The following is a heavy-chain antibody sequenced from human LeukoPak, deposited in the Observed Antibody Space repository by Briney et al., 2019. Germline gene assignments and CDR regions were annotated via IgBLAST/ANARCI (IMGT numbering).Heavy chain of an antibody. J-gene: IGHJ4*02. CDR2: ISSSSSYI. V-gene: IGHV3-21*01. CDR3: ARDKSVGCISTSWSFDS. D-gene: IGHD2-2*01. Sequence: GGSLRLSCAASGFTFSSYSMNWVRQAPGKGLEWVSSISSSSSYIYYADSVRGRFTISRDNAQNSLYLQMNSLRAEDTAVYYCARDKSVGCISTSWSFDSWGQRTLLTVSP. CDR1: GFTFSSYS.